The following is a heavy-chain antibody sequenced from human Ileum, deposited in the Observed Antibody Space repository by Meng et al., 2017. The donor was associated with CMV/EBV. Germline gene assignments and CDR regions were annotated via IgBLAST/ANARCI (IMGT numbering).Heavy chain of an antibody. V-gene: IGHV7-4-1*02. CDR3: TRGGEVHSAKFDY. CDR1: GYNFITFG. D-gene: IGHD2-21*01. CDR2: INTSAANP. Sequence: QVQLAQSGSELKEPGASVQVCCKTCGYNFITFGINWVREAPGQRREWMGWINTSAANPTYAQDFTRRFVLSLDTSVSTAYLQISSLRAEDTAVYYCTRGGEVHSAKFDYWGQGTLVTVSS. J-gene: IGHJ4*02.